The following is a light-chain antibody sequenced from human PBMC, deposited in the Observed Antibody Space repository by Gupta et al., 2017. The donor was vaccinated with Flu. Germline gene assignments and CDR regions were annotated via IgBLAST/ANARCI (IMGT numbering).Light chain of an antibody. J-gene: IGKJ3*01. CDR1: QDISNY. V-gene: IGKV1-33*01. CDR3: QQYDNRPPIT. Sequence: DIQMTQSPSSLSASVGDRVTITCQASQDISNYLNWYQQKPGKAPKLLIYDASNFETGVPSRFSGSGSGTDFTFTIISLQPEDIATYYCQQYDNRPPITFGPGTKVDIK. CDR2: DAS.